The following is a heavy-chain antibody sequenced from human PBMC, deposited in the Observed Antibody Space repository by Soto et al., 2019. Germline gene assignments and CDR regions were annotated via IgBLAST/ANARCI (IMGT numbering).Heavy chain of an antibody. D-gene: IGHD3-22*01. CDR3: ARTYHYDSGARTYFYYGMAV. CDR1: GGTFDNYA. Sequence: QVQLVQSGAELKQPGSSVRVSCKASGGTFDNYAITWVRQAPGQGLEWMAGIIPMLDSANYAEKFQDRVTITADESPXTXYXXVSSLRSEDTAVYYCARTYHYDSGARTYFYYGMAVWGQGTTVTVSS. V-gene: IGHV1-69*12. J-gene: IGHJ6*02. CDR2: IIPMLDSA.